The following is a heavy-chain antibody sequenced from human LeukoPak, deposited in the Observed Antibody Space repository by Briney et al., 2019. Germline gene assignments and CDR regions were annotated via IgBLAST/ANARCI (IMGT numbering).Heavy chain of an antibody. CDR3: ARHHYDTPQNINWFDP. Sequence: SETLSLTCAVYGGSFSGYYWSWIRQPPGKGLEWIGSIYYSGSTYYNPSLKSRVTISVDTSKNQFSLKLSSVTAADTAVYYCARHHYDTPQNINWFDPWGQGTLVTVSS. J-gene: IGHJ5*02. D-gene: IGHD3-22*01. CDR1: GGSFSGYY. V-gene: IGHV4-34*01. CDR2: IYYSGST.